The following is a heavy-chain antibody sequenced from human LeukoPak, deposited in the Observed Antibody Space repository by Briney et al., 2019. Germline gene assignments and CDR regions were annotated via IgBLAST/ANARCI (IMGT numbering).Heavy chain of an antibody. Sequence: KPSETLCLTCTVSGDSISNGVKYWSWIRQHPGRGLEWIGYIYHSGRSYYNPSLKSRITMSVGTSKNQFSLNLSSVTAADTAVYYCARDQVECTGGTCQSRVGFDFWGQGTLVTVSS. D-gene: IGHD2-8*02. CDR3: ARDQVECTGGTCQSRVGFDF. J-gene: IGHJ4*02. CDR1: GDSISNGVKY. V-gene: IGHV4-31*03. CDR2: IYHSGRS.